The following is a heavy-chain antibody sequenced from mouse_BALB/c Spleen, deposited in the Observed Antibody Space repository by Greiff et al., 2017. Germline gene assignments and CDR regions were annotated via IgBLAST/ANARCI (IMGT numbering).Heavy chain of an antibody. J-gene: IGHJ4*01. Sequence: EVKVVESGGGLVKPGGSLKLSCAASGFTFSSYAMSWVRQSPEKRLEWVAEISSGGSYTYYPDTVTGRFTISRDNAKNTLYLEMSSLRSEDTAMYYCARYDYDSAMDYWGQGTSVTVSA. V-gene: IGHV5-9-4*01. D-gene: IGHD2-4*01. CDR1: GFTFSSYA. CDR3: ARYDYDSAMDY. CDR2: ISSGGSYT.